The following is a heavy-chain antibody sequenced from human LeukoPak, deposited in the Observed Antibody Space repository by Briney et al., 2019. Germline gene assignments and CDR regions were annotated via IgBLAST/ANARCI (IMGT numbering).Heavy chain of an antibody. CDR2: ISGSGGST. D-gene: IGHD5-18*01. V-gene: IGHV3-23*01. J-gene: IGHJ4*02. CDR1: GFTFSSDA. CDR3: AHARGYSYGNFDY. Sequence: GGSLRLSCAASGFTFSSDAMSWVRQAPGKGLEWVSAISGSGGSTYYADSVKGRFTISRDNSTNTLYLQMNSLGAEDTAVYYCAHARGYSYGNFDYWGQGTLVTVSS.